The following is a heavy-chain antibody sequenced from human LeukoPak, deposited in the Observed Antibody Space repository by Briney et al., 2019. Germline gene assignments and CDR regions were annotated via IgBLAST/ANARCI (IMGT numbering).Heavy chain of an antibody. J-gene: IGHJ4*02. Sequence: TGGSLRLSCAASGFTFTTYWMSWVRQAPGKGLEWVANIKPDGSEKYYVDSVKGRLTISRDNAKNSLYLQMNSLRADDTAVYYCAGGKIAGYWGQGTLVTVSS. CDR2: IKPDGSEK. CDR1: GFTFTTYW. CDR3: AGGKIAGY. V-gene: IGHV3-7*05. D-gene: IGHD2-21*01.